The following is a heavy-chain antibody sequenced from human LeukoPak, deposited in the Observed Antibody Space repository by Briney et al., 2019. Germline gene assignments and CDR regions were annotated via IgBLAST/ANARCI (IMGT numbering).Heavy chain of an antibody. V-gene: IGHV4-61*02. CDR1: GGSISSGSYY. CDR3: ARKGKLGDAFDI. D-gene: IGHD3-16*01. CDR2: IYTSGST. Sequence: SQTLSLTCTVSGGSISSGSYYWGWIRQPAGKGLEWIGRIYTSGSTYYNPSLKSRVTISIDTSKNQFSLNLRSVTAADTAVYYCARKGKLGDAFDIWGQGTMVTVSS. J-gene: IGHJ3*02.